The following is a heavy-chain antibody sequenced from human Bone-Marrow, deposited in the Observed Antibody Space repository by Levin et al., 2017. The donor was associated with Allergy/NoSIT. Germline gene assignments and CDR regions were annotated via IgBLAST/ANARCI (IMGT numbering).Heavy chain of an antibody. CDR1: GGSISSYY. CDR3: ARSPHTYGRHYYYMDV. Sequence: TTSETLSLTCTVSGGSISSYYWSWIRQPPGKGLEWIGYIYYSGSTNYNPSLKSRVTISVDTSKKQFSLKLSSMTAADTAVYYCARSPHTYGRHYYYMDVWGKGTTVTVSS. J-gene: IGHJ6*03. D-gene: IGHD5-18*01. V-gene: IGHV4-59*01. CDR2: IYYSGST.